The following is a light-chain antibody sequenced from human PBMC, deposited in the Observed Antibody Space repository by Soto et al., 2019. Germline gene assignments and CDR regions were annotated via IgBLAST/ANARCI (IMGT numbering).Light chain of an antibody. Sequence: EIVMTQSPATLSVSPGGRATLSCRASQSISDTLAWYQQKPGQAPRLLIYRTSNRATGIPDRFSGSGSGTDFTLTISRLEPEDFAVYWCQQYDSSPRTFGQGTKVDIK. CDR3: QQYDSSPRT. J-gene: IGKJ1*01. V-gene: IGKV3-20*01. CDR1: QSISDT. CDR2: RTS.